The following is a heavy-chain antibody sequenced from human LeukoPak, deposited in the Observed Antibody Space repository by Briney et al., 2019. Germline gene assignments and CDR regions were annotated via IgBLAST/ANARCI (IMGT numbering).Heavy chain of an antibody. V-gene: IGHV4-4*07. CDR1: GGSISSYY. J-gene: IGHJ4*02. CDR3: AREGVWGSYRY. D-gene: IGHD3-16*02. CDR2: IYSTGST. Sequence: PSETLSLTCTVSGGSISSYYWSWIRQPAGKGLEWIGRIYSTGSTNYNPSLKSRVTMSVDTSKNQFSLKLSSVTAADTAVYYCAREGVWGSYRYWGQGTLVTVSS.